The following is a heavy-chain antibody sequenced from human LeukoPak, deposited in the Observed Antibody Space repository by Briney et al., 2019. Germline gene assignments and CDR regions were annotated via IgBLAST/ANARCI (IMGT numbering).Heavy chain of an antibody. J-gene: IGHJ5*02. V-gene: IGHV4-59*08. Sequence: SETLSLTCTVSGGSISSYYWSWIRQPPGKGLEWIGYIYYSGSTNYNPSLKSRVTISVDTSKNQFSLKLSSVTAADTAVYYCARYPDSSGYNWFDPWGQGTLVTVSS. CDR3: ARYPDSSGYNWFDP. D-gene: IGHD6-19*01. CDR2: IYYSGST. CDR1: GGSISSYY.